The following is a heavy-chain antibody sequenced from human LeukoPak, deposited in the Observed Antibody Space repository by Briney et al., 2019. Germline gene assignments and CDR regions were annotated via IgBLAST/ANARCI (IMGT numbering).Heavy chain of an antibody. V-gene: IGHV3-30*02. CDR1: GFTFSSYG. D-gene: IGHD3-22*01. CDR3: AKGPYYYDSTNAFDI. J-gene: IGHJ3*02. CDR2: IRYDGSNK. Sequence: AGGSLRLSCAASGFTFSSYGMHWVRQAPGKGLEWVAFIRYDGSNKYYADSVKGRFTIPRDNSKNTLYLQMNSLRAEDTAVYYCAKGPYYYDSTNAFDIWGQGTMVTVSS.